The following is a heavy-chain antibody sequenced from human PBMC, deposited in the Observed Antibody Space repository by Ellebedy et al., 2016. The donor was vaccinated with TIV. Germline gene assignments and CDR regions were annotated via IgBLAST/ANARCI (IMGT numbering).Heavy chain of an antibody. D-gene: IGHD2-21*01. CDR3: ARDPGGGGDFGDNWFDP. CDR2: IYRDGNT. Sequence: GESLKISCAASGFSVGSYFMSWVRQAPGKGLEWVSIIYRDGNTNYTDSVRGRFTISRDTPKNTLYLQMNSLRAEDTAVYYSARDPGGGGDFGDNWFDPWGQGTLVTVSS. J-gene: IGHJ5*02. CDR1: GFSVGSYF. V-gene: IGHV3-66*01.